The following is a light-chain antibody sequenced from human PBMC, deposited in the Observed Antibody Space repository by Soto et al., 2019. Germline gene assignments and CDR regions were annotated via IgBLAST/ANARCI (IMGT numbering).Light chain of an antibody. CDR1: SSDVGGYNY. J-gene: IGLJ1*01. CDR3: CSYTYTSTHV. V-gene: IGLV2-14*01. Sequence: QSALTQPAAVSGSPAQSITISCTGTSSDVGGYNYVSWYQHHPGKAPKLIIYEVSYRPSGVSNRFSGSKSGNTASLTISGLQADDEADYYCCSYTYTSTHVFGNGTKGTVL. CDR2: EVS.